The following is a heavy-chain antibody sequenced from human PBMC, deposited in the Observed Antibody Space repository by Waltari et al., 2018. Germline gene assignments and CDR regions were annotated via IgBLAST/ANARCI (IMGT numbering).Heavy chain of an antibody. CDR2: IIPIFGTA. CDR3: ARAAYCGGDCYSYYFDY. J-gene: IGHJ4*02. V-gene: IGHV1-69*14. D-gene: IGHD2-21*01. Sequence: QVQLVQSGSEVKTPGSSVKVSCKASGGTFSRYAISWVRQAPGQGLEWMGGIIPIFGTANYAQKFQGRVTITADKSTSTAYMELSSLRSEDTAVYYCARAAYCGGDCYSYYFDYWGQGTLVTVSS. CDR1: GGTFSRYA.